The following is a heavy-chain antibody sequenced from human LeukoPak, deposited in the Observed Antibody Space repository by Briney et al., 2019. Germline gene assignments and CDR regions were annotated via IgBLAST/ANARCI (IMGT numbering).Heavy chain of an antibody. V-gene: IGHV3-48*01. D-gene: IGHD3-3*01. CDR2: ISSSSSII. CDR1: GFTFSSYW. CDR3: ARDLRDLNTIFAVARSQGYFDN. Sequence: PGGSLRLSCAASGFTFSSYWMSWVRQAPGKGLEWVSYISSSSSIIYYADSVKGRFTISRDNAKNSLYLQMNSLRAEDTAVYYCARDLRDLNTIFAVARSQGYFDNWGQGTLVTVSS. J-gene: IGHJ4*02.